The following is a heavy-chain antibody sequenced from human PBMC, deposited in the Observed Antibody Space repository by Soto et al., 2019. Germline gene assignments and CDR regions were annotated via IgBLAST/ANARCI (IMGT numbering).Heavy chain of an antibody. V-gene: IGHV4-31*03. CDR1: GGSISSGGNY. Sequence: QVQLQESGPGLVKPSQTLSLTCTVSGGSISSGGNYWSWIRQHPGKGLEWIGYIYYSGSTYYNPSLKSRVTISVDTSKNQFSVKLSSVTAADTAVYYCARDPSAANYWYFDLWGRGTLVTVSS. D-gene: IGHD6-25*01. CDR3: ARDPSAANYWYFDL. CDR2: IYYSGST. J-gene: IGHJ2*01.